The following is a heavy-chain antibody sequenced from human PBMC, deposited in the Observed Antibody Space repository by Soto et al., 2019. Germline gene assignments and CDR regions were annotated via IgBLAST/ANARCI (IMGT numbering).Heavy chain of an antibody. CDR2: IYYSGST. D-gene: IGHD6-13*01. J-gene: IGHJ5*02. V-gene: IGHV4-59*01. Sequence: QVQLQESGPGLVKPSETLSLTCIVSGGSISSYYWSWIRQPPGKGLEWIGYIYYSGSTNYNPSLKSRVTISVDTSKNQFSLKLSSVTAADTAVYYCASSIAAAGLGRVVWENWFDPWGQGTLVTVSS. CDR1: GGSISSYY. CDR3: ASSIAAAGLGRVVWENWFDP.